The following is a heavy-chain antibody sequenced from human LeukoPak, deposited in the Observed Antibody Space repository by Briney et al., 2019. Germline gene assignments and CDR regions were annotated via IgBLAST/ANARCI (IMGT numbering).Heavy chain of an antibody. CDR1: GFTFTSSA. CDR2: ISGSGGST. CDR3: AKSVVPAAIDPDAFDI. D-gene: IGHD2-2*01. J-gene: IGHJ3*02. V-gene: IGHV3-23*01. Sequence: TGGSLRLSGAAPGFTFTSSAMSWVRQAPGKGLGGVSAISGSGGSTYYADSVKGRFTISRDNSKNTLYLQMNSLRAEDTAVYYCAKSVVPAAIDPDAFDIWGQGTMVTVSS.